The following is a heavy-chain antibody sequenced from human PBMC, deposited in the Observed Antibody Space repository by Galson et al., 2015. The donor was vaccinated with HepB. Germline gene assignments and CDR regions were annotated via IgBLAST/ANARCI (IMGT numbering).Heavy chain of an antibody. V-gene: IGHV1-24*01. CDR1: GYSFTELS. J-gene: IGHJ5*02. D-gene: IGHD1-26*01. CDR2: FDPEDGET. Sequence: SVKVSCKVSGYSFTELSMHWVRQAPGKGLEWMGGFDPEDGETIYAQKFQGRVAMTEDTSTDTAYMELSSLRSEDTAVYYCATLHRIVGEPVGWFDPWGQGTLVTVSS. CDR3: ATLHRIVGEPVGWFDP.